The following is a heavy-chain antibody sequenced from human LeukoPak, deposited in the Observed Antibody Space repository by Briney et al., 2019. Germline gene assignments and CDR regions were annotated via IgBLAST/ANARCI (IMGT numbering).Heavy chain of an antibody. CDR3: ARDVHSSGYYPLRNYYYGMDV. D-gene: IGHD3-22*01. CDR1: GGSISSGGYY. CDR2: IYYSGST. J-gene: IGHJ6*02. V-gene: IGHV4-61*08. Sequence: MSSETLSLTCTVSGGSISSGGYYWSWIRQHPGKGLEWIGYIYYSGSTNYNPSLKSRVTISVDTSKNQFSLKLSSVTAADTAVYYCARDVHSSGYYPLRNYYYGMDVWGQGTTVTVSS.